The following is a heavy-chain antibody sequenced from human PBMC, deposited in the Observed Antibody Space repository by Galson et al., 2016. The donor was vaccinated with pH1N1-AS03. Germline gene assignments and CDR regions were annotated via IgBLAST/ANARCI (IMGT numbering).Heavy chain of an antibody. Sequence: SLRLSCAASGFVFDKAWMSWVRQAPGKGLEWLGRIKTAADGGTADYAGPVKDRFIISRDDSQNTVSLQMNGLRSEDPGVYYCLCNFDYWGQGTQITVSS. CDR1: GFVFDKAW. V-gene: IGHV3-15*01. CDR3: LCNFDY. J-gene: IGHJ4*02. CDR2: IKTAADGGTA.